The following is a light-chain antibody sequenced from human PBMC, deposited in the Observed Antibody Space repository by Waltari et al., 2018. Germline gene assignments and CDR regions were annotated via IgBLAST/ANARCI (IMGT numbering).Light chain of an antibody. CDR2: HFR. Sequence: QSALTQPRPVSGSPGQSVTIPCTGTNSDFGGSNSSSLFQQPPGKAPHLIPYHFRHRPSGVPDRFSGSKSANTASLTISGLQTDDEAHYYCCSYGGNFLWVFGGGTKLTVL. CDR3: CSYGGNFLWV. V-gene: IGLV2-11*01. CDR1: NSDFGGSNS. J-gene: IGLJ3*02.